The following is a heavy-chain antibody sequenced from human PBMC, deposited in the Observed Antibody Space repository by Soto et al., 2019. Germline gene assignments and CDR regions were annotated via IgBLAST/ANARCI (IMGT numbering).Heavy chain of an antibody. Sequence: QVQLVQSGAEEKKPGASVKVSCKASGYTFTSYDMHGVCQAPGQRLERMGWINAGNGNTKYSQKFQGRVTITRDTSASTASMELSSLRSEETAVYYCARAVGGPTSKLDYAGQGTLVTVSS. CDR1: GYTFTSYD. CDR2: INAGNGNT. D-gene: IGHD1-26*01. J-gene: IGHJ4*02. CDR3: ARAVGGPTSKLDY. V-gene: IGHV1-3*05.